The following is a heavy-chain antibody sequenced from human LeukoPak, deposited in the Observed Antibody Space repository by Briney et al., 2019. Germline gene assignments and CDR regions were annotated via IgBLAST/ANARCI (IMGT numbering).Heavy chain of an antibody. Sequence: ASVMVSCKASGYTFTSYDIHWVRQASGHGLEWMGWMNPSAHTGHAQRFQGRVSMTMNTSISTAYMELSSLTSEDTAMYYCTRGPSYHSKWVGGMWFDPWGQGTLVSVSS. D-gene: IGHD6-19*01. CDR3: TRGPSYHSKWVGGMWFDP. CDR2: MNPSAHT. V-gene: IGHV1-8*01. CDR1: GYTFTSYD. J-gene: IGHJ5*02.